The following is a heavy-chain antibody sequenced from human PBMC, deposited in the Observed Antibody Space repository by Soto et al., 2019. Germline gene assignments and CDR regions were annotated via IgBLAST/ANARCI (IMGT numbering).Heavy chain of an antibody. CDR1: GYTFTTYC. D-gene: IGHD4-17*01. Sequence: GESLKISCKGSGYTFTTYCIAWVRQMPGKGLEWMGIIYPGDSDTRYSPSFQGQVTITADKSISTAYLQWSSLKASDTAMYYCARPGTTVGDGAFDHWGQGTMVTVSS. J-gene: IGHJ3*01. CDR3: ARPGTTVGDGAFDH. V-gene: IGHV5-51*01. CDR2: IYPGDSDT.